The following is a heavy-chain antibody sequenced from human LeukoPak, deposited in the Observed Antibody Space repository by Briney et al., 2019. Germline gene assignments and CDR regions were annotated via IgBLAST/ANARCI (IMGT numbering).Heavy chain of an antibody. Sequence: SSETLSLTCTVSGGSISSSSYYWGWIRQPPGKGLEWIGSIYYSGSTYYNPSLKSRVTISVDTSQNQISLRLNSVTAADTAVYYCARDSGDYVWGSYRRTEDRFYCMDVWGKGTTVTVSS. CDR3: ARDSGDYVWGSYRRTEDRFYCMDV. CDR2: IYYSGST. V-gene: IGHV4-39*07. D-gene: IGHD3-16*02. CDR1: GGSISSSSYY. J-gene: IGHJ6*03.